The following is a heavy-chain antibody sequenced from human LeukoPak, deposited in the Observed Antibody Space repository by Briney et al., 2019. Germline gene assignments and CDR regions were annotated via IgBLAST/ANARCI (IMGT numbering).Heavy chain of an antibody. CDR1: GFTFSNYA. CDR2: ISGSGGST. Sequence: GGSLRLSCAASGFTFSNYAMSWVRQAPGKGLEWVSAISGSGGSTYYADSVKGRFTISRDNSKNTLYLQMNSLRAEDTAVYYCAKDESGYCSSTSCYKWFDPWGQGTLVTVSS. CDR3: AKDESGYCSSTSCYKWFDP. D-gene: IGHD2-2*02. V-gene: IGHV3-23*01. J-gene: IGHJ5*02.